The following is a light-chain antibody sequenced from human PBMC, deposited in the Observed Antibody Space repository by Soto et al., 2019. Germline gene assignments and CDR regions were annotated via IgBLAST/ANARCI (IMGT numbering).Light chain of an antibody. J-gene: IGKJ3*01. Sequence: MSQSPLSLPVTPGESASISCSSSQXLLHSNGYKYLDWYLQKSGQPPQVLIYLGSNRASGVPDRFSGSGTGTNFTLKVNRVEVQYLDSYCSVQAIQTALTFAPGTKVDIK. CDR1: QXLLHSNGYKY. CDR2: LGS. CDR3: VQAIQTALT. V-gene: IGKV2-28*01.